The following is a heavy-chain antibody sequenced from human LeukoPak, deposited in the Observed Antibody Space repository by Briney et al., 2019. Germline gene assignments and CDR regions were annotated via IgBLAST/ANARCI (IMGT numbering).Heavy chain of an antibody. CDR3: AREYSAFEI. CDR1: GGSISTYY. CDR2: IHYSGAT. V-gene: IGHV4-59*01. J-gene: IGHJ3*02. Sequence: SETLSLTCTVSGGSISTYYWSWIRQPPGKGLEWIGYIHYSGATSYNPSLNSRVTVSVDTPKNQLSLKLNSVTAADTAVYYCAREYSAFEIWGPGTMVTVSS. D-gene: IGHD1-1*01.